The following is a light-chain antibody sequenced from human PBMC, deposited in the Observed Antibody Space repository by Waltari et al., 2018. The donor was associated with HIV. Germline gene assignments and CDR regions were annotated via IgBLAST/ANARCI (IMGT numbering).Light chain of an antibody. CDR3: MQALHTPPA. Sequence: DIVMTQSPLSLPVTPGEPASISCRSSQSLLHSNGYNYLDWYLQKPGQSPQLLIYLGSNRASGVPDRFSGSESGTDFTLKISRVEAEDVRVYYCMQALHTPPAFGQGTKLEVK. J-gene: IGKJ2*01. CDR1: QSLLHSNGYNY. CDR2: LGS. V-gene: IGKV2-28*01.